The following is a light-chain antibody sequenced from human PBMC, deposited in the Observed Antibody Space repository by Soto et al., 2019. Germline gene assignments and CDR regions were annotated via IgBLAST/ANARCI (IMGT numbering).Light chain of an antibody. CDR1: QGIANY. V-gene: IGKV1-9*01. CDR2: EAS. Sequence: DIQLTQSPSFLSASVGDGVTITCRASQGIANYFAWYQQKPGKAPKLLIYEASILQSGVPSRFSGSGSGTDFTLTISSLQAEDFATYYCQQTRSYPSTFGGGTKVDIK. J-gene: IGKJ4*01. CDR3: QQTRSYPST.